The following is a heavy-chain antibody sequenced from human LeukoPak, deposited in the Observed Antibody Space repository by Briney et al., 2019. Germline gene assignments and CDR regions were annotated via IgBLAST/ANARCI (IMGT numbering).Heavy chain of an antibody. Sequence: GGSLRLSCAASGFIFSSYEMNWVRQAPGKGLEWVAIIWNDGSKKYYADSVKGRFTISRDSSENTVYLQIYSLRAEDTAIYFCASRNPKYYGMDVWGQGTTVTVSS. CDR1: GFIFSSYE. V-gene: IGHV3-33*08. CDR2: IWNDGSKK. CDR3: ASRNPKYYGMDV. J-gene: IGHJ6*02.